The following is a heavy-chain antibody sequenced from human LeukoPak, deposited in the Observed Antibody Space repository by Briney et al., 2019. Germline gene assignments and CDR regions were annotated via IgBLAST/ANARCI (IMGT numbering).Heavy chain of an antibody. J-gene: IGHJ4*02. CDR3: ASSHYYGSGSYLSAPDY. Sequence: ASVKVSCKASGYTFTSYDINWVRQATGQGLEWMGWMNPNSGNTGYAQKFQGRVTMTRNTSISTAYMELSSLRSEDTAVYYCASSHYYGSGSYLSAPDYWGQGTLVTVSS. V-gene: IGHV1-8*01. CDR2: MNPNSGNT. D-gene: IGHD3-10*01. CDR1: GYTFTSYD.